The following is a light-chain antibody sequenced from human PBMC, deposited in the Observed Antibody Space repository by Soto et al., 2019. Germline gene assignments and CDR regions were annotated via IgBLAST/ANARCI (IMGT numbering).Light chain of an antibody. V-gene: IGKV1-5*03. CDR2: KAS. CDR3: QQYNSYPG. J-gene: IGKJ1*01. Sequence: DIQMTQSPSTLSASVGDRVTITCRASQSISSWLAWYQQKPGKAPKLLIYKASSFESGVPSRFSGSGSGTEFTLTISSLQPDDFATYYCQQYNSYPGFGQGTKVEIK. CDR1: QSISSW.